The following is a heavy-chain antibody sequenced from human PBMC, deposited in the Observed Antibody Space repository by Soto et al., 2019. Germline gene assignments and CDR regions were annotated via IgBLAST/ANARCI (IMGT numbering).Heavy chain of an antibody. CDR3: ARLISGAETVPNFQYYFDY. V-gene: IGHV5-10-1*01. J-gene: IGHJ4*02. D-gene: IGHD2-21*02. CDR2: IDPSDSQT. Sequence: GESLKISCKGSGYSFAGYWITWVRQMPGKGLEWMGRIDPSDSQTYYSPSFRGHVTISAAKSITTVFLQWSSLRASDTAMYYCARLISGAETVPNFQYYFDYWGQGTPVTVSS. CDR1: GYSFAGYW.